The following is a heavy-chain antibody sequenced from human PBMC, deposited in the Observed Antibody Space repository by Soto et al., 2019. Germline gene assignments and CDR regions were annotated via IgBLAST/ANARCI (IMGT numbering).Heavy chain of an antibody. D-gene: IGHD6-13*01. J-gene: IGHJ5*02. CDR3: AHSSSSWYIEDWFDP. V-gene: IGHV2-5*02. Sequence: QITLKESGPTLVKPTQTLTLTCTFSGFSLSTSGVGVGWIRQPPGKALEWLALIYWDDDKRYSPSLKSRLTIAKDASKNLVVLTMTNMDPVDTATYYCAHSSSSWYIEDWFDPWGQGTLVTVSS. CDR2: IYWDDDK. CDR1: GFSLSTSGVG.